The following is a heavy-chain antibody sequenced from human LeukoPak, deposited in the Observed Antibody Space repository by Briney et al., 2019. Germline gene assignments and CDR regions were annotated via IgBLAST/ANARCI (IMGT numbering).Heavy chain of an antibody. D-gene: IGHD2-2*01. CDR3: ARADCRTASCFLDN. J-gene: IGHJ4*02. CDR1: GFTFSVST. V-gene: IGHV3-21*01. CDR2: ISPSGTDM. Sequence: GGSLRLSCASSGFTFSVSTMTWVRQAPGKGLEWVSSISPSGTDMYFAQSLKGRFTISRDNTWGTVSLQMSSLRVDDTAVYYCARADCRTASCFLDNWGQGTLVTVSS.